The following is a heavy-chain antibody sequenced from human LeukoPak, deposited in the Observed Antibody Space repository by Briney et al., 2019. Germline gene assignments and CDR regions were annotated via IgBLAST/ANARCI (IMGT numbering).Heavy chain of an antibody. CDR2: INPNSGGT. CDR3: TLAETIMVRGVRLNFDY. Sequence: ASVKVSCKASGYTFTVFYIHWVRQAPGQGLEWMGWINPNSGGTNYAQKFQGRVALTRDTSISTAYMELTRLRSDDTAVYYCTLAETIMVRGVRLNFDYWGQGTLVTVSS. CDR1: GYTFTVFY. D-gene: IGHD3-10*01. J-gene: IGHJ4*02. V-gene: IGHV1-2*02.